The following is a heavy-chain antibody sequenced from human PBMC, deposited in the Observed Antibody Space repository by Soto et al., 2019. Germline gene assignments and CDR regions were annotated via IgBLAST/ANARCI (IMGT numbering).Heavy chain of an antibody. D-gene: IGHD3-10*01. Sequence: SETLSLTCTVSGGSFSNFDWSWIRQPPGQGLEWIGYISYSGNTNYNPSLKSRVSISVDTSKNQLSLNLTSVTAADTAVYYCVSGGHGSGSYLGSSWGQGILVTVSS. CDR1: GGSFSNFD. CDR3: VSGGHGSGSYLGSS. CDR2: ISYSGNT. J-gene: IGHJ5*02. V-gene: IGHV4-59*01.